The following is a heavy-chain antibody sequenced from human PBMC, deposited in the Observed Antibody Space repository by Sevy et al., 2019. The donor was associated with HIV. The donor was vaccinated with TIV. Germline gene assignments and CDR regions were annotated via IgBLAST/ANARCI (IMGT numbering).Heavy chain of an antibody. CDR2: IYYSGST. D-gene: IGHD2-15*01. CDR1: GGSISSYY. V-gene: IGHV4-59*01. CDR3: ARDSGYCSGGSYYSFYSMDV. J-gene: IGHJ6*02. Sequence: SETLSLTCTVSGGSISSYYWSWIRQPPGKGLEWIGYIYYSGSTNYNPSLKSRVTISVDTSKNQFSLKLSSVTAADTAVYYCARDSGYCSGGSYYSFYSMDVWGQGTTVTVSS.